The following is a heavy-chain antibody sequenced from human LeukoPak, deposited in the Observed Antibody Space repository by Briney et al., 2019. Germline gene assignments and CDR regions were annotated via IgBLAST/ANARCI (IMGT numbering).Heavy chain of an antibody. Sequence: GESLKISCQGSGYSFTSYWIGWVRQMPGKGLEWMGIIYPGDSDTRYSPSFQGQVTISADKSISTAYLQWSSLKASDTAMYYCARQSRFGFDAFDIWGQGTMVTVSS. CDR1: GYSFTSYW. J-gene: IGHJ3*02. V-gene: IGHV5-51*01. CDR3: ARQSRFGFDAFDI. D-gene: IGHD3-16*01. CDR2: IYPGDSDT.